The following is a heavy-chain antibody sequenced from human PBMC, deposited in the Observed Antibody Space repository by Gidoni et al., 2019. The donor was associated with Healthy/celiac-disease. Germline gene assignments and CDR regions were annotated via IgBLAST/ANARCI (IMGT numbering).Heavy chain of an antibody. V-gene: IGHV2-70*04. CDR1: GFSLSTSGMR. J-gene: IGHJ4*02. Sequence: QVTLKESGPALVKPTQTLTLTCTFSGFSLSTSGMRVSWIRQPPGKALEWLARIDWDDDKFYSTSLKTRLTISKDTSKNQVVLTMTNMDPVDTATYYCARIPASVGSGWYYFDYWGQGTLVTVSS. CDR2: IDWDDDK. CDR3: ARIPASVGSGWYYFDY. D-gene: IGHD6-19*01.